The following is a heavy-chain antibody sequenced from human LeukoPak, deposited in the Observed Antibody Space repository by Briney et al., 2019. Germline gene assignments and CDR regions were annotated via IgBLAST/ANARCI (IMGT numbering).Heavy chain of an antibody. V-gene: IGHV4-59*12. J-gene: IGHJ4*02. CDR1: GGSISSYY. D-gene: IGHD3-16*01. CDR2: IYYSGST. CDR3: ARDRGDPIDY. Sequence: SETLSLTCTVSGGSISSYYWSWIRQPPGKGLEWIGYIYYSGSTNYNPSLKSRVTISVDTSKNQFSLKLSSVTAADTAVYYCARDRGDPIDYWGRGTLVTVSS.